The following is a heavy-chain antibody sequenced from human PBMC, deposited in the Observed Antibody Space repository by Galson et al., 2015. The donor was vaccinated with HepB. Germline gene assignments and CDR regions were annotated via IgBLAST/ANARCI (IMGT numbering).Heavy chain of an antibody. V-gene: IGHV3-33*01. CDR1: GFTFSSFG. D-gene: IGHD1-14*01. J-gene: IGHJ4*02. CDR2: IWYDDSFK. CDR3: AREGGPDTGDY. Sequence: SLRLSCAASGFTFSSFGMHWVRQAPGKGLVWVAMIWYDDSFKYHADSLKGRFTISRDNAKNTLFLQMNNLKVEDTAIYYCAREGGPDTGDYWGQGTLVTVSS.